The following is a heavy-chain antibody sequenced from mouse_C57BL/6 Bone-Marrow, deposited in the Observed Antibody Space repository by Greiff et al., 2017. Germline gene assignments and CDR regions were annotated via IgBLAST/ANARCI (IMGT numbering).Heavy chain of an antibody. CDR2: IDPANGNT. CDR1: GFNIKNTY. CDR3: ARCYYYGSSYAWFAD. V-gene: IGHV14-3*01. D-gene: IGHD1-1*01. J-gene: IGHJ3*01. Sequence: VQLQQSVAELGRPGASVKLSCTASGFNIKNTYMHWVKQRPEQGLEWIGRIDPANGNTKYAPKFQGKATITADTSSNTAYLQLSSLTSEDTAIYYCARCYYYGSSYAWFADWGQGTLVTVSA.